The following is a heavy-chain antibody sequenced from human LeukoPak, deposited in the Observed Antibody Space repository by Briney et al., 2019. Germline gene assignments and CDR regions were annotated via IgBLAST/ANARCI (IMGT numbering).Heavy chain of an antibody. CDR2: IYTTGRT. CDR1: GGSISSGSFY. Sequence: PSETLSHTCTVSGGSISSGSFYWSWIRQPAGKGLEWIGRIYTTGRTNYNPSLKSRVTISVDTSKNQFSLKLSSVTAADTAVYYCARGAVVVPNWFDPWGQGTLVTVSS. CDR3: ARGAVVVPNWFDP. V-gene: IGHV4-61*02. D-gene: IGHD2-2*01. J-gene: IGHJ5*02.